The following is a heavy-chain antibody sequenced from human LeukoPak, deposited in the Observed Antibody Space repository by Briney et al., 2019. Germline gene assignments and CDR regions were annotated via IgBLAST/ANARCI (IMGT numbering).Heavy chain of an antibody. CDR2: INTYNGNT. CDR3: ARLPVGSSWFHDY. D-gene: IGHD6-13*01. J-gene: IGHJ4*02. Sequence: ASVKVSCKASGYTFNTYEIAWVRQASGQGLEWMGWINTYNGNTNYAQKVQGRVTMTTDTSTSTGYMELRNLRCDDTAVYYCARLPVGSSWFHDYWGQGTLVTVSS. V-gene: IGHV1-18*01. CDR1: GYTFNTYE.